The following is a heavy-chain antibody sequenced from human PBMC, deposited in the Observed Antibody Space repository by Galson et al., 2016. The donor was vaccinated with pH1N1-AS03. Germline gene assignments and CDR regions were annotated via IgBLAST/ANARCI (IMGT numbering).Heavy chain of an antibody. D-gene: IGHD1-26*01. CDR1: GASIVNSSPY. V-gene: IGHV4-39*07. J-gene: IGHJ4*01. CDR3: ARVDLVGSTSAPGAFPI. Sequence: ETLSLTCTVSGASIVNSSPYWGWIRQPPGGPLEWIGSVSDSGSALYNPSLKYRVALSIDTSKNEFFLGLHSVTAADTAFFFCARVDLVGSTSAPGAFPIWGQGIFVTVS. CDR2: VSDSGSA.